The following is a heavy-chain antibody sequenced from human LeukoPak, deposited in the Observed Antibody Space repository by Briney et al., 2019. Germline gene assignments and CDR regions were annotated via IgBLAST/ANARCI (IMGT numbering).Heavy chain of an antibody. CDR1: GFTFSSYA. CDR2: ISSSDGST. D-gene: IGHD4-17*01. Sequence: GGSLRLFCAASGFTFSSYAKNWVRPAPGKWLGWVSAISSSDGSTYYADSVKGRFTISRDNSKNTLYLQMNSLRAEDTAVYYCATSTVTTPHPHWGQGTLVTVSS. V-gene: IGHV3-23*01. CDR3: ATSTVTTPHPH. J-gene: IGHJ4*02.